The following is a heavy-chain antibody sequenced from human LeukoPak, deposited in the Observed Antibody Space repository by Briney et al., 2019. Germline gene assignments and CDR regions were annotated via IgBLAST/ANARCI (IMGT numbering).Heavy chain of an antibody. CDR1: GFTFSQYA. CDR2: ISGSGVST. CDR3: AKDFRGYDNNIDQ. J-gene: IGHJ4*02. Sequence: GGSLRLSCAASGFTFSQYAMSWVRQTPGKGLEWVSTISGSGVSTYYADSVKGRFTISRDNSKNTLYLQMNSLRAEDTAIYYCAKDFRGYDNNIDQWGQGTLVTVSS. V-gene: IGHV3-23*01. D-gene: IGHD5-12*01.